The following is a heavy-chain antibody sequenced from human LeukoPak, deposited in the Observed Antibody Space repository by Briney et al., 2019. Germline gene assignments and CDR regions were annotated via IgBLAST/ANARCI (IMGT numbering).Heavy chain of an antibody. V-gene: IGHV7-4-1*02. D-gene: IGHD4-11*01. J-gene: IGHJ6*02. Sequence: GASVKVSCKASGYTFTSYYMHWVRQAPGQGLEWMGWINTNTGNPAYAQGFTGRFVFSLDTSVSTAYLQISTLRAEDTAVYYCARGPYSGMDVWGQGTTVTVSS. CDR2: INTNTGNP. CDR3: ARGPYSGMDV. CDR1: GYTFTSYY.